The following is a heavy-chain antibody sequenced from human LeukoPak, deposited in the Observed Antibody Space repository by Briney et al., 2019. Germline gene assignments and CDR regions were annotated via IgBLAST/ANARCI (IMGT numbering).Heavy chain of an antibody. V-gene: IGHV7-4-1*02. CDR1: GYTFTSYA. CDR2: INTNTGNP. Sequence: VASVKVSCKASGYTFTSYAMNWVRQAPGQGLEWMGWINTNTGNPTYAQGFTGRFVFSLDTSVSTTYLQISSLKAEDTAVYYCARGGVLPVRSFDIWGQGTMVTVSS. D-gene: IGHD2-8*01. CDR3: ARGGVLPVRSFDI. J-gene: IGHJ3*02.